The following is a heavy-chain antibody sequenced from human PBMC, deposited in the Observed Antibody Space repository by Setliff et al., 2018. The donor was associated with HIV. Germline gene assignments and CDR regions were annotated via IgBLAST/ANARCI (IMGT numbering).Heavy chain of an antibody. CDR3: AREGDGIDF. J-gene: IGHJ4*02. Sequence: SETLSLTCAVYGGSFSAYYWTWIRQPPGKGLEWIGEINHSGSTYYNPSLRSRVTLSVDTSKKQFSLNLTAVTAADSAVYYCAREGDGIDFWGQGTLVTVSS. CDR1: GGSFSAYY. D-gene: IGHD2-21*02. CDR2: INHSGST. V-gene: IGHV4-34*01.